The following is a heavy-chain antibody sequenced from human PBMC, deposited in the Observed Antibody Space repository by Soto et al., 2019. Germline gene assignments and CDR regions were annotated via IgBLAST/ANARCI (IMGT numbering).Heavy chain of an antibody. V-gene: IGHV4-59*08. CDR3: ARHGTYSSGRFTRHNWFDP. CDR1: GGSISSYY. Sequence: SETLSLTCTVSGGSISSYYWSWIRQPPGKGLEWIGYIYYSGSTNYNPSLKSRVTISVDTSKNQFSLKLSSVTAADTAVYYCARHGTYSSGRFTRHNWFDPWGQGTLVTVSS. J-gene: IGHJ5*02. D-gene: IGHD6-19*01. CDR2: IYYSGST.